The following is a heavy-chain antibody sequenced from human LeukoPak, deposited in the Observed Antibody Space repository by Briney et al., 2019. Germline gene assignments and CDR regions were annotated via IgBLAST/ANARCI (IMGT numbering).Heavy chain of an antibody. J-gene: IGHJ5*02. CDR2: ISNSGST. CDR1: YGSITSTY. CDR3: ARVVWSGTNCFDP. V-gene: IGHV4-59*01. D-gene: IGHD3-3*01. Sequence: SETLSLTCPVSYGSITSTYCSWVRQPPGKGLEWIGYISNSGSTIYNPSLKSRVNISVDTSKNQLSLKLSSVTAADTALYFCARVVWSGTNCFDPWGQGALVTVSS.